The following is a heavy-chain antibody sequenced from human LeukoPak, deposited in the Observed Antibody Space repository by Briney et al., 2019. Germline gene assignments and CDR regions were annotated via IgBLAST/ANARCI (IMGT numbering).Heavy chain of an antibody. J-gene: IGHJ4*02. CDR3: ARGNYFDY. D-gene: IGHD3-10*01. CDR2: ISTTTYT. Sequence: GALRLSCAASGFTFSSYSMHWVRQAPGKGLEWVSSISTTTYTYYADSVKGRFTISRDNAKNSLYLQMNSLRAEDTDVYYCARGNYFDYWGQGTLVTVSS. V-gene: IGHV3-21*01. CDR1: GFTFSSYS.